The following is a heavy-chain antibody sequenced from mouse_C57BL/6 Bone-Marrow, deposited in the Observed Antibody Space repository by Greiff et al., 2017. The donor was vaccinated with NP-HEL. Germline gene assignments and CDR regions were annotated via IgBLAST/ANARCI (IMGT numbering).Heavy chain of an antibody. D-gene: IGHD3-2*02. CDR2: IYPRSGNT. CDR3: ARGELRLRRFAY. J-gene: IGHJ3*01. V-gene: IGHV1-81*01. Sequence: VQLQQSGAELARPGASVKLSCKASGYTFTSYGISWVKQRTGQGLEWIGEIYPRSGNTYYNEKFKGKATLTADKSSSTAYMELRSLTSEDSAVYFCARGELRLRRFAYWGQGTLVTVSA. CDR1: GYTFTSYG.